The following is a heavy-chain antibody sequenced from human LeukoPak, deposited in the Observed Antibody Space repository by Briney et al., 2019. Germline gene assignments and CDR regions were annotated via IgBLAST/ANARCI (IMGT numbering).Heavy chain of an antibody. D-gene: IGHD2-8*01. CDR2: IEMDGTIT. V-gene: IGHV3-74*03. CDR1: GFTFSTNW. CDR3: ARDLNGARDY. J-gene: IGHJ4*02. Sequence: GGSLRLSCAASGFTFSTNWMHWVRQAPGKGLGWVSRIEMDGTITPYADSVKGRFTISRGTAKNTLYLQMNSLRVEDTAVYYCARDLNGARDYWGQGTLVSVSS.